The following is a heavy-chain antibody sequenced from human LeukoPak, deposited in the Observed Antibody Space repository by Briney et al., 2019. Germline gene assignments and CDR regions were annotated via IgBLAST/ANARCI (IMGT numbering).Heavy chain of an antibody. D-gene: IGHD3-10*01. CDR2: INSDGSST. J-gene: IGHJ4*02. V-gene: IGHV3-74*01. CDR3: ARLAFGGPIDS. CDR1: GFTFSDYW. Sequence: GGSLRLSCAASGFTFSDYWMHWVRQAPGKGLVCVSRINSDGSSTSYADSVKGRFTISRDNAKNTLYLQMNSLRVEDTAVYYCARLAFGGPIDSWGQGTQVTVSS.